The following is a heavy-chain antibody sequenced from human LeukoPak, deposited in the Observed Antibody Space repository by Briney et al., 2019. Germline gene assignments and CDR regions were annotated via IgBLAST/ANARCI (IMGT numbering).Heavy chain of an antibody. D-gene: IGHD3-3*01. CDR2: ISVNGGTT. J-gene: IGHJ6*02. CDR3: ARSHYDFWSGYYSLDNYYYGMDV. Sequence: GGSLRLSRAASGFTFSSYAMTWVRQAPGKGLEWVSSISVNGGTTYYADSVKGRFTISRDNSKNTLYLQMNSLRAEDTAVYYCARSHYDFWSGYYSLDNYYYGMDVWGQGTTVTVSS. V-gene: IGHV3-23*01. CDR1: GFTFSSYA.